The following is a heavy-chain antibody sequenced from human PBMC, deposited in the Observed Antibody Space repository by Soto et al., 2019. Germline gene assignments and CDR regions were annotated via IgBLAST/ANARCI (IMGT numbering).Heavy chain of an antibody. CDR3: XXXXXXXXXDX. V-gene: IGHV1-69*02. CDR2: IIPILGIA. J-gene: IGHJ4*02. Sequence: QVQLVQSGAEVKKPGSSVKVSCKASGGTFSSYTISWVRQAPGQGLEWMGRIIPILGIANYAQKFQGRVTITADKSTSTAYXXLSXXXXXXXAXXXXXXXXXXXXXDXWGQGTLFTVSS. CDR1: GGTFSSYT.